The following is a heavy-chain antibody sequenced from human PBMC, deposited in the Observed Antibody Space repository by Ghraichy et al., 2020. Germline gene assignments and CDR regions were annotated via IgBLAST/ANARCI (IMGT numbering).Heavy chain of an antibody. V-gene: IGHV3-21*01. CDR1: GFTFSSYS. CDR2: ISSSSSYI. Sequence: GGSLRLSCAASGFTFSSYSMNWVRQAPGKGLEWVSSISSSSSYIYYADSVKGRFTISRDNAKNSLYLQMNSLRAEDTAVYYCARGTITIFGVVTHFDYWGQGTLVTVSS. CDR3: ARGTITIFGVVTHFDY. D-gene: IGHD3-3*01. J-gene: IGHJ4*02.